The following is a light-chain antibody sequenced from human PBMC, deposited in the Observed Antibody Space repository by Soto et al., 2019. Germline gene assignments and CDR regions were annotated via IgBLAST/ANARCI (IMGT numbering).Light chain of an antibody. CDR1: YSNIGTNT. CDR3: AACDASLNSPRMI. J-gene: IGLJ2*01. V-gene: IGLV1-44*01. Sequence: QSVLTQPPSVSATPGQRVTISCSGTYSNIGTNTVAWYQRLPGTAPKLLIYSNNERPSGVPDRFSGSKSGSSASLAISGLQSEDEADYCCAACDASLNSPRMIFGGETKLTVL. CDR2: SNN.